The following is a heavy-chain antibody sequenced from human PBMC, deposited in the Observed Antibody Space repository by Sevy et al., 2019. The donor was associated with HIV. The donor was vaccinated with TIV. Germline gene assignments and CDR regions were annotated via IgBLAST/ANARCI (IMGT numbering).Heavy chain of an antibody. V-gene: IGHV3-7*01. CDR3: ARDDGNYYFHY. J-gene: IGHJ4*02. CDR1: GFTFSKYW. D-gene: IGHD1-7*01. Sequence: GGSLRLSCAASGFTFSKYWMGWVRQAPGKGLEGVDNIKQDEGKKYKVDPLKGRLTISRDNAKNSLYLQMNSLRAEDTAVYFCARDDGNYYFHYWGQGTLVTVSS. CDR2: IKQDEGKK.